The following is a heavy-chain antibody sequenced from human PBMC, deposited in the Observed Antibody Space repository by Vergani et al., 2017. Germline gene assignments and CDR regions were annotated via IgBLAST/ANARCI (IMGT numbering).Heavy chain of an antibody. CDR3: AKDTLYAVYCEY. D-gene: IGHD2/OR15-2a*01. J-gene: IGHJ4*02. V-gene: IGHV7-4-1*02. CDR1: GYTLSRYS. Sequence: QVQLVQSGSELTKPGASVKVSCKASGYTLSRYSIFWVRQAPGQGLEWMGWINTNTVNPAYAQGFRGRFVFSLDTSVNTAYLQINNLKSDDTAVYYCAKDTLYAVYCEYWGQGTLVTVSS. CDR2: INTNTVNP.